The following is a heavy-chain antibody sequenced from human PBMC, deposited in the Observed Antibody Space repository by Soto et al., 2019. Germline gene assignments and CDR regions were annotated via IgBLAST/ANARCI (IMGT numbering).Heavy chain of an antibody. CDR2: ISAYNGNT. CDR3: ARDRYDSSGYYPMFPDY. D-gene: IGHD3-22*01. J-gene: IGHJ4*02. V-gene: IGHV1-18*04. Sequence: ASVKVSCKASGYTFTSYGISWVRQAPGQGPEWMGWISAYNGNTNYAQKLQGRVTMTTDTSTSTAYMELRSLRSDDTAVYYCARDRYDSSGYYPMFPDYWGQGTLVTVSS. CDR1: GYTFTSYG.